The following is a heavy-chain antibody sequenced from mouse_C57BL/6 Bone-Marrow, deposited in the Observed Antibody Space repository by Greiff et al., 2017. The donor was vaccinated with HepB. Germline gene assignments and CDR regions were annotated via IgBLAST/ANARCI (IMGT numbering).Heavy chain of an antibody. J-gene: IGHJ2*01. CDR3: ARWGPYYYGSSCDYFDY. CDR2: IYPRSGNT. CDR1: GYTFTSYG. Sequence: QVQLQQSGAELARPGASVKLSCKASGYTFTSYGISWVKQRTGQGLEWFGEIYPRSGNTYYNEKFKGKATLTADKSSSTAYMELRSLTSEDSAVYFCARWGPYYYGSSCDYFDYWGQGTTLTVSS. V-gene: IGHV1-81*01. D-gene: IGHD1-1*01.